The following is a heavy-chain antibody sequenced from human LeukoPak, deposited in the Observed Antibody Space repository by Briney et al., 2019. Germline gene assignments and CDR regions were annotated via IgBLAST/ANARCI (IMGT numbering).Heavy chain of an antibody. V-gene: IGHV3-23*01. D-gene: IGHD2-21*02. J-gene: IGHJ4*02. CDR3: AKPVGYCGGDCYAFDY. Sequence: PGGSLRLYCAASGFTFSSYAMSWVRQAPGKGLEWVSAISGSGGSTYYADSVKGQFTISRDNSKNTLYLQMNSLRAEDTAVYYCAKPVGYCGGDCYAFDYWGQGTLVTVSS. CDR1: GFTFSSYA. CDR2: ISGSGGST.